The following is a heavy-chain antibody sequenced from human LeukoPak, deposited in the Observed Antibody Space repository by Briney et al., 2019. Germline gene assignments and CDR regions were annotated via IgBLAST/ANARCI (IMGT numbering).Heavy chain of an antibody. D-gene: IGHD3-10*01. CDR1: GFTFGDYA. CDR2: IRSKAYGGTA. CDR3: TRDKNYYGSGRYDY. J-gene: IGHJ4*02. Sequence: GGSLRLSCTASGFTFGDYAMSWFRQAPGKGLEWVGFIRSKAYGGTAEYAASVKGRFTISRDDSKSIAYLQMNSLKTEGTAVYYCTRDKNYYGSGRYDYWGQGTLVTVSS. V-gene: IGHV3-49*03.